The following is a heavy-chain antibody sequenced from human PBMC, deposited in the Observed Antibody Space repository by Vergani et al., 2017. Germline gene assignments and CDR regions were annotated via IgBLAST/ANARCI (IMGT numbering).Heavy chain of an antibody. CDR3: ARPSIVVVTATLTPDAFDI. D-gene: IGHD2-21*02. Sequence: EVQLVQSGAEVKKPGESLQISCKGSGYSFTSYWIGWVRQMPGKGLEWMGIIYPGDSDTRYSPSFQGQVTISADKSISTAYLQWSSLKASDTAMYYCARPSIVVVTATLTPDAFDIWGQGTMVTVSS. CDR1: GYSFTSYW. J-gene: IGHJ3*02. CDR2: IYPGDSDT. V-gene: IGHV5-51*01.